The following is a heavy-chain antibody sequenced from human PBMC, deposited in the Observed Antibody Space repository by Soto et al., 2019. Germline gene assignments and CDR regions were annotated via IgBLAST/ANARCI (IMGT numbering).Heavy chain of an antibody. Sequence: QVQLQESGPGLVKPSQTLSLTCTVSGDSISSGSYYWTWIRQHPGKGLEWIGYIYYSGSTYYNPFLESRVTISLDTSKNQFSLKLNSVTAADTAVYYCARDMGYYGGYNWFDPWGQGTLVTVSS. CDR2: IYYSGST. CDR1: GDSISSGSYY. CDR3: ARDMGYYGGYNWFDP. V-gene: IGHV4-31*03. J-gene: IGHJ5*02. D-gene: IGHD3-3*01.